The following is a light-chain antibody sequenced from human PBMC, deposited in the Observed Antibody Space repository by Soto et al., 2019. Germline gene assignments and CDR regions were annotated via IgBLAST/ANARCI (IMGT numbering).Light chain of an antibody. Sequence: QSALTQSASVSGSPGQSITISCTGTSSDVGGYNYVSWYQQHPGKAPKLMIYGVSNRPSGVSNRFSGSKSGNTASLTISGLQAEDEADYYCSSFRSSSTLYVFGTGTKVTVL. V-gene: IGLV2-14*01. J-gene: IGLJ1*01. CDR1: SSDVGGYNY. CDR3: SSFRSSSTLYV. CDR2: GVS.